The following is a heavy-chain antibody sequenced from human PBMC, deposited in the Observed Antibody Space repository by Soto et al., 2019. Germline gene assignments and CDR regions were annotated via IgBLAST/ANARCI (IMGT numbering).Heavy chain of an antibody. CDR1: GGSISSGDYY. Sequence: QVQLQESGPGLVKPSQTLSLTCTVSGGSISSGDYYWSWIRQPPGKGLEWIGYIYYSGSTYYNPSLKSRVTISVDTSKNQFSLKLSSVTAADTAVYYCARGPAYYDSSGHDDAFDIWGQGTMVTVSS. CDR2: IYYSGST. V-gene: IGHV4-30-4*01. CDR3: ARGPAYYDSSGHDDAFDI. J-gene: IGHJ3*02. D-gene: IGHD3-22*01.